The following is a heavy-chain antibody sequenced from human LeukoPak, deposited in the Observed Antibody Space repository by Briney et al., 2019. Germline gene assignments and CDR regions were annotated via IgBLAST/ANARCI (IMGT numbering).Heavy chain of an antibody. CDR1: GYTFTRYY. J-gene: IGHJ4*02. CDR3: ARDPSAAYYDILTGYDVGFFDY. CDR2: INPSGGST. Sequence: GASVTVSCKASGYTFTRYYMHWVRQAPGQGLEWMGIINPSGGSTSYAQKFQGRVTMTRDTSTSTVYMELSSLRSEDPAVYYCARDPSAAYYDILTGYDVGFFDYWGQGTLVTVSS. D-gene: IGHD3-9*01. V-gene: IGHV1-46*01.